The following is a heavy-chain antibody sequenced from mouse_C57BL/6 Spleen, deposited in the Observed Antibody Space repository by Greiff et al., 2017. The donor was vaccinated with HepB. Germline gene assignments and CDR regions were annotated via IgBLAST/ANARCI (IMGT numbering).Heavy chain of an antibody. CDR3: VRLLWSHEGGY. V-gene: IGHV1-52*01. CDR1: GYTFTSYW. Sequence: QVQLQQPGAELVRPGSSVKLSCKASGYTFTSYWMHWVKQRPIQGLEWIGNIDPSDSETHYNQKFKDKATLTVDKSSSTAYMQRSSLTSEDSAVYYCVRLLWSHEGGYWGHGTTLTVSS. D-gene: IGHD2-1*01. CDR2: IDPSDSET. J-gene: IGHJ2*01.